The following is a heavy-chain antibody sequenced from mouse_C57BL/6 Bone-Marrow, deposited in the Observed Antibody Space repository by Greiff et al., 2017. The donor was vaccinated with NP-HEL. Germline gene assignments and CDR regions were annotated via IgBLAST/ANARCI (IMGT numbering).Heavy chain of an antibody. CDR1: GYTFTSYG. J-gene: IGHJ1*03. D-gene: IGHD1-1*01. CDR2: IYPRSGNT. Sequence: QVQLQQSGAELARPGASVKLSCKASGYTFTSYGISWVKQRTGQGLEWIGEIYPRSGNTYYNEKFKGKATLTADNSSSTAYMELRSLTSEDSAVYFCARYGSSYVGYFDVWGTGTTVTVSS. V-gene: IGHV1-81*01. CDR3: ARYGSSYVGYFDV.